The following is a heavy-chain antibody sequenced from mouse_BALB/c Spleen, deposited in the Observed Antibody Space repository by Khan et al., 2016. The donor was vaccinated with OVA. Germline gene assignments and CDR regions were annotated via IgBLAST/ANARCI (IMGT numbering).Heavy chain of an antibody. CDR3: PRQRSYYCDTPCFDY. CDR2: ISSGGTYT. CDR1: GFSFSTYS. V-gene: IGHV5-6-4*01. J-gene: IGHJ2*01. Sequence: EVMLVESGGGLVRPGGSLKLSCAASGFSFSTYSMSWVRQTPEKRLEWVATISSGGTYTYYTDSLKGRFTISRDNAKNTRYLAMGSLKSEDTAVYYCPRQRSYYCDTPCFDYWGQGTTVTVSS. D-gene: IGHD2-12*01.